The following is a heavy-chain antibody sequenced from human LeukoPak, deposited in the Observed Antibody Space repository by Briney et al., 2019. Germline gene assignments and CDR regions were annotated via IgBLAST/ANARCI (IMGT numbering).Heavy chain of an antibody. CDR3: AGEDYFDSSGYASWRFDI. J-gene: IGHJ3*02. Sequence: SETLSLTCTVSGGSISDYYRTWIRQPPGKGLEWIGHIYYSGNTIYNPSLKSRVTISVDTSKNQFSLKLTSVTTADTAVYYCAGEDYFDSSGYASWRFDIWGQGTMVTVSS. CDR1: GGSISDYY. V-gene: IGHV4-59*01. D-gene: IGHD3-22*01. CDR2: IYYSGNT.